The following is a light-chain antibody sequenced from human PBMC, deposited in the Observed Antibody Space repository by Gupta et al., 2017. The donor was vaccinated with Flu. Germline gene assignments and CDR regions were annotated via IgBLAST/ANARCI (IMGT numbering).Light chain of an antibody. CDR3: ASYQFSTGLV. CDR2: HVM. CDR1: GSSNY. V-gene: IGLV2-14*03. J-gene: IGLJ3*02. Sequence: QSALTQPASVSGTPGKTITISFTGIGSSNYVSWYQQLPGKAPQLILLHVMYRPSGISDRFSGSKYSDRASLTISGLRTDDEADYYCASYQFSTGLVFGGGTTVTVL.